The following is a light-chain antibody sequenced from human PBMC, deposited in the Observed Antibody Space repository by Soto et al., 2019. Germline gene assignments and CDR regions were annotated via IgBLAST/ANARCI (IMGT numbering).Light chain of an antibody. CDR3: SSHAGNNNYV. CDR2: EVS. Sequence: QSALTQPRSVSGSPGQSVTISCTGASSDVGGYNYVSWYQQHPGKAPKLMIYEVSKRPSGVPDRFSGSKSGYTASLTVSGLQAEDEADYYCSSHAGNNNYVFGTGTKVTVL. V-gene: IGLV2-8*01. CDR1: SSDVGGYNY. J-gene: IGLJ1*01.